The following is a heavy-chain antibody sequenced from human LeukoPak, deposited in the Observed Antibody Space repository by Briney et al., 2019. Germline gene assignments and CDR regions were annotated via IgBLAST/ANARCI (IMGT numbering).Heavy chain of an antibody. CDR2: VQTEANSYAT. CDR1: GCTFSASD. CDR3: TTYRSGHY. J-gene: IGHJ4*02. V-gene: IGHV3-73*01. Sequence: GGSLKLSCAASGCTFSASDVHWVRQASGKGLEWVGRVQTEANSYATAYAASLKGRFTISRDDSANTAYLQMNSLRTEDTALYYCTTYRSGHYWGQGTLVTVSS. D-gene: IGHD6-19*01.